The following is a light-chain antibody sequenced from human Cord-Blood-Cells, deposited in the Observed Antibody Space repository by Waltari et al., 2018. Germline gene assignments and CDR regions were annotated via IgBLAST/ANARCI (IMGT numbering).Light chain of an antibody. CDR2: GAS. CDR3: QQYGSSPMYT. Sequence: LTQSPGTLSLSPWERATLSCRASQSVSSSYLAWYQQKPGQAPRLLIYGASSRATGIPDRFSGSGSGTDFTLTISRLEPEDFAVYYCQQYGSSPMYTFGQGTKLEIK. CDR1: QSVSSSY. V-gene: IGKV3-20*01. J-gene: IGKJ2*01.